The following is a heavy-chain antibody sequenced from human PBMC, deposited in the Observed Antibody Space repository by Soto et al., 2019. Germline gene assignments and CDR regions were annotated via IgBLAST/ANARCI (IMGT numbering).Heavy chain of an antibody. CDR3: VRRKAVRPPDY. J-gene: IGHJ4*02. CDR2: IYPRDSDT. D-gene: IGHD6-6*01. Sequence: GESLKISCQGSGFKFTTHWIGWVRQRPDKGLEWMGMIYPRDSDTRYSPSFEGQVTISADKSINTAYLQWNSLKASDSAIYFCVRRKAVRPPDYWGQGTLVTVPQ. CDR1: GFKFTTHW. V-gene: IGHV5-51*01.